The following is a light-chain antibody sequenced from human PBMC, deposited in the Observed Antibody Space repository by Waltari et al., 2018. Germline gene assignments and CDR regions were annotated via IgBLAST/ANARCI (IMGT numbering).Light chain of an antibody. V-gene: IGKV1-5*03. CDR2: RAS. CDR1: QSITNW. CDR3: QQYDNYWT. J-gene: IGKJ1*01. Sequence: DIQMTQSPSTLSASVGDRVTITCRASQSITNWLAWYQQKPGKAPTLLIYRASNLESGVPSRFSGSGSGTEFTLTISSQQPDDFATYYCQQYDNYWTFGQGTKVEIK.